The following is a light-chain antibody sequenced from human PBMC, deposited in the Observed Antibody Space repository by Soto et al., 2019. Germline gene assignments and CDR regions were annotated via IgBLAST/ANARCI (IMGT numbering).Light chain of an antibody. V-gene: IGKV3-20*01. Sequence: IVLTHSPGTLSFSPWYRSTLSFRASQTVGSSFLAWFQHKPGQAPRLLIYGASTRATGIPDRFSGSGSGTDFTLTISRLEPEDFAVYYCHQYGSSQTFGQGTKVDIK. CDR2: GAS. CDR1: QTVGSSF. CDR3: HQYGSSQT. J-gene: IGKJ1*01.